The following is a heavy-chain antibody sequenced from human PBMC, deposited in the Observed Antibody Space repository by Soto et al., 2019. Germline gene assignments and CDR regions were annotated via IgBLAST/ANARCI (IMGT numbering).Heavy chain of an antibody. D-gene: IGHD3-10*01. J-gene: IGHJ4*02. CDR3: AKDYYGSGSYLSSVY. CDR2: ISYDGSNK. Sequence: QVQLVESGGGVVQPGRSLRLSCAASGFTLSSYGMHWVRQAPGKGLEWVAVISYDGSNKYYADSVKGRFTISRDNSKNTLYLQMNSLRAEDTAVYYCAKDYYGSGSYLSSVYWGQGTLVTVSS. CDR1: GFTLSSYG. V-gene: IGHV3-30*18.